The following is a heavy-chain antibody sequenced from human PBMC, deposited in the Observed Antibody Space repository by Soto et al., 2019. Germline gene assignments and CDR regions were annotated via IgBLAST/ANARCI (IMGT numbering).Heavy chain of an antibody. D-gene: IGHD3-22*01. Sequence: EVQLVESGGGLVKPGGSLRLSCAASGFTFSSYSMNWVRQAPGKGLEWVSSISSSSSYIYYADSVKGRFTISRDNAKNSLYLQMNSLRAEDTAVYYCARDCYDSSGYYSYGMDVWGQGTTVTVSS. J-gene: IGHJ6*02. V-gene: IGHV3-21*01. CDR1: GFTFSSYS. CDR3: ARDCYDSSGYYSYGMDV. CDR2: ISSSSSYI.